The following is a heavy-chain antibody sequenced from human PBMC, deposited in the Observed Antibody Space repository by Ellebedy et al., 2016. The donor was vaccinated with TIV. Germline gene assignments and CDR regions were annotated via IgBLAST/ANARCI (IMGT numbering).Heavy chain of an antibody. J-gene: IGHJ4*02. CDR3: AGRAYNWNDGCLFDY. CDR1: GFTFSSYW. V-gene: IGHV3-7*03. CDR2: IKQDGSEK. D-gene: IGHD1-1*01. Sequence: GESLKISCAASGFTFSSYWMSWVRQAPGKGLEWVANIKQDGSEKYYVDSVKGRFTISRYNAKNSLYLQMISLRAEDTAVYYCAGRAYNWNDGCLFDYWGQGTLVTVSS.